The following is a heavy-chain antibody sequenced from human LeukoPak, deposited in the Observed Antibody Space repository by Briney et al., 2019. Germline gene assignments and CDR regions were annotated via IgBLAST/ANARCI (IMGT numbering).Heavy chain of an antibody. CDR2: MNPNSGNT. CDR3: ARGRFYCSGGSCYNYYGMDV. J-gene: IGHJ6*02. D-gene: IGHD2-15*01. V-gene: IGHV1-8*02. CDR1: GGTFSSYA. Sequence: ASVKVSCKASGGTFSSYAINWVRQATGQGLEWMGWMNPNSGNTGYAQKFQGRVTMTRNTSISTAYMELSSLRSEDTAVYYCARGRFYCSGGSCYNYYGMDVWGQGTTVTVSS.